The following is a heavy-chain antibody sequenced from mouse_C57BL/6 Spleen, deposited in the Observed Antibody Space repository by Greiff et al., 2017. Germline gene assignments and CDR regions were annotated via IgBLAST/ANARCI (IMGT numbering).Heavy chain of an antibody. CDR3: ARIAFSTAGRAHYFDY. CDR2: IYPGSGST. D-gene: IGHD1-1*01. CDR1: GYTFTSYW. Sequence: QVQLQQPGAELVKPGASVKMSCKASGYTFTSYWITWVKQRPGQGLEWIGDIYPGSGSTNYNEKFKSKATLTVDTSSSTAYMQLRSLTSEDSAVYDCARIAFSTAGRAHYFDYWGQGTTLTVSS. V-gene: IGHV1-55*01. J-gene: IGHJ2*01.